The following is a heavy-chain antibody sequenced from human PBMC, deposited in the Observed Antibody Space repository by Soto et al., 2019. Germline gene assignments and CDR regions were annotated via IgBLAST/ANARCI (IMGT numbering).Heavy chain of an antibody. V-gene: IGHV1-69*13. CDR1: GGTFSSHS. J-gene: IGHJ6*02. D-gene: IGHD1-1*01. CDR3: ATGSFTSTGGRIGYHYNAMDV. CDR2: IIPIFGPA. Sequence: SVKVSCKSSGGTFSSHSINWVRHAPGQGXEWMGGIIPIFGPANFAKKFQGRVTITADESTTTAYTELSTLTSEDTAVYYCATGSFTSTGGRIGYHYNAMDVWGQGTTVTVSS.